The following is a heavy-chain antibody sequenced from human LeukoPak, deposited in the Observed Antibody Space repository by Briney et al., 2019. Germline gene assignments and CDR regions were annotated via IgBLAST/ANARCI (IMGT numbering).Heavy chain of an antibody. Sequence: PGGSLRLSCAGSGFTFNIYGIHWVRQAPGKGLEWVAGISYDGNNQYYTDSVRGRFTISRDTSNNTLYLQMNSLRVDDTAVYYCARGLNRYFTTVTPLGDYWGQGTLVTVSS. CDR1: GFTFNIYG. CDR3: ARGLNRYFTTVTPLGDY. CDR2: ISYDGNNQ. J-gene: IGHJ4*02. V-gene: IGHV3-30-3*01. D-gene: IGHD4-17*01.